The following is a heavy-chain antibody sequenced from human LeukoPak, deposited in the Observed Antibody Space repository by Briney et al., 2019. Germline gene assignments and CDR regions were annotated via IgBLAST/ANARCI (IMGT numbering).Heavy chain of an antibody. J-gene: IGHJ4*02. V-gene: IGHV3-48*02. CDR1: GFTFSSYA. CDR2: ISSGSRII. CDR3: ARNPAGIGDY. D-gene: IGHD1-26*01. Sequence: GGSLRLSCAASGFTFSSYAMNWVRQAPGKGLEWVSFISSGSRIIYYADSVKGRFTVSRDNAKNSLYLQMNSLRDEDTAVYYCARNPAGIGDYWGQGTLVTVSS.